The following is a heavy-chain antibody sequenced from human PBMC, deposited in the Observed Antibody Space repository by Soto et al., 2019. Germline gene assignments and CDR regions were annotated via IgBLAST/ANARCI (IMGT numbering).Heavy chain of an antibody. D-gene: IGHD3-16*01. CDR1: GFIFSDYY. J-gene: IGHJ4*02. CDR3: ARDHGGGGLTLEY. V-gene: IGHV3-11*01. Sequence: QVHLEESGGGLVKPGGALRLSRTASGFIFSDYYMSWIRQAPGKGLERVSDISNSGRITHHADSVEGRFTISRDNAKDSLYLHMNSLRPEDSAIYYCARDHGGGGLTLEYWGQGTLGTVSS. CDR2: ISNSGRIT.